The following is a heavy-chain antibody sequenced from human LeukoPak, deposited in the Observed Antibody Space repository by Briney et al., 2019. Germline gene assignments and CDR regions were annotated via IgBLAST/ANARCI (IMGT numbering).Heavy chain of an antibody. D-gene: IGHD4-17*01. CDR2: INHSGST. CDR3: ARGYGDYLAFDY. V-gene: IGHV4-34*01. J-gene: IGHJ4*02. CDR1: GGSFSGYY. Sequence: PSETLSLTCAVYGGSFSGYYWSWIRQPPGKGLEWIGEINHSGSTNYNPSLKSRVTLSVDTSKNQFSLKLSSVTAADTAVYYCARGYGDYLAFDYWGQGTLVTVSS.